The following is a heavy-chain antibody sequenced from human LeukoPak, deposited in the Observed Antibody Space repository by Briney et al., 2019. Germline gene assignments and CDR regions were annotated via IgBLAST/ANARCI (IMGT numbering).Heavy chain of an antibody. V-gene: IGHV4-59*01. D-gene: IGHD3-22*01. CDR2: IYYSGST. J-gene: IGHJ4*02. CDR3: ARDGGYYDSSGYYTPSFDY. CDR1: GGSISSYY. Sequence: PSETLSLTCTVSGGSISSYYWSWIRQPPGKGLEWIGYIYYSGSTNYNPSVKGRVTISVDTSKNKFSLKLSSVTAADTAVYYCARDGGYYDSSGYYTPSFDYWGQGTLVTVSS.